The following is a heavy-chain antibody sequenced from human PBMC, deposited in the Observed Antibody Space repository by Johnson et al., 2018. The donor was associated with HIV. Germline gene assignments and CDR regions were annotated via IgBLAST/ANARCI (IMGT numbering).Heavy chain of an antibody. Sequence: VQLVESGGGVVQPGRSLRLSCAASGFSFSSYAMHWVRQAPGKGLDYVSAISSNGGRTYYANAVKGRFTISRDNSKNTLYLQMGGLRADDKAVYYCARERVHDKSGLDAVDIWGQGTMVTVSS. V-gene: IGHV3-64*01. CDR2: ISSNGGRT. J-gene: IGHJ3*02. CDR3: ARERVHDKSGLDAVDI. CDR1: GFSFSSYA. D-gene: IGHD3-3*01.